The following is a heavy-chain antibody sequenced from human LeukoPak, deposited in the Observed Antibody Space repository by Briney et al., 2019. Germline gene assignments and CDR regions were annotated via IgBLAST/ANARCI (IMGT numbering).Heavy chain of an antibody. D-gene: IGHD3-3*01. V-gene: IGHV4-34*01. CDR2: INHSGST. CDR1: GGSFSGYY. CDR3: ACRVSYYDFWSGRPFYDV. J-gene: IGHJ6*04. Sequence: SETLSLTCAVYGGSFSGYYWSWIRQPPGKGLEWIGEINHSGSTNYNPSLKSRVTISVDTSKNQFSLRLSSVTAADTAVYFCACRVSYYDFWSGRPFYDVWGKGTSVTVSS.